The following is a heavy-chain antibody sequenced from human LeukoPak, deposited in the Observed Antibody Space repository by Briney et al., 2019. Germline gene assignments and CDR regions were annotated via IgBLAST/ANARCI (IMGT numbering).Heavy chain of an antibody. CDR2: IYHSGST. Sequence: SETLSLTCAVSGGSISSSYWWSWIRQPPGKGLEWIGEIYHSGSTNYNLSLKSRVTISVDKSKNQFSLKLSSVTAADTAVYYCARGRHYYGSGSYSSPFGYWGQGTLVTVSS. D-gene: IGHD3-10*01. J-gene: IGHJ4*02. CDR1: GGSISSSYW. V-gene: IGHV4-4*02. CDR3: ARGRHYYGSGSYSSPFGY.